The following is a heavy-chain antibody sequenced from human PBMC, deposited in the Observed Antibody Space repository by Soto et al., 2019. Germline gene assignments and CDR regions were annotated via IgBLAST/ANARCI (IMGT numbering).Heavy chain of an antibody. J-gene: IGHJ4*02. CDR2: ISWNSDMI. Sequence: LRLSCAASGFTFDDYAMHWVRQGPGKGLEWVSGISWNSDMITYADSVKGRFTVSRDNAKNSLDLEMNSLRVEDTALYYCVKDTYILVGATHLDSWGQGTLVTVSS. D-gene: IGHD1-26*01. CDR3: VKDTYILVGATHLDS. V-gene: IGHV3-9*01. CDR1: GFTFDDYA.